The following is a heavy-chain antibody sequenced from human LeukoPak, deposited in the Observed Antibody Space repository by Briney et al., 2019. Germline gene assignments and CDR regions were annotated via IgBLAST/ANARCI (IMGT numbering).Heavy chain of an antibody. D-gene: IGHD1-26*01. CDR3: AREGLGPTFSAWFDP. Sequence: GRSLRLSCAASGFTFSSYAMHWVRQAPGKGLEWVAVISSDERTDYYSDSVRGRFTVSRDNSKNTLYLQVNSLRTDDTAMYYCAREGLGPTFSAWFDPWGQGTLVIVSS. V-gene: IGHV3-30*04. J-gene: IGHJ5*02. CDR1: GFTFSSYA. CDR2: ISSDERTD.